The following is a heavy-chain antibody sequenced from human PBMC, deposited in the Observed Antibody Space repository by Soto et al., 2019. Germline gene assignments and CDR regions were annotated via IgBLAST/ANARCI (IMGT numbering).Heavy chain of an antibody. D-gene: IGHD1-26*01. Sequence: QVQLVQSGAEVKKAGSSVKVSCKASGGTFSSYSINWVRQAPGQGLEWMGEIIPIFGTANYARKFQGRVTITADESTSTAYMELSSLRSEDTAVYYCARDGGRHSGGIDYWGQGTLVTVSS. CDR3: ARDGGRHSGGIDY. J-gene: IGHJ4*02. V-gene: IGHV1-69*01. CDR2: IIPIFGTA. CDR1: GGTFSSYS.